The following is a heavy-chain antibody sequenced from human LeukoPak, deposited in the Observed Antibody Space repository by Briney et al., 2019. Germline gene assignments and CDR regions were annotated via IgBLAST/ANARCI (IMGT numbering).Heavy chain of an antibody. V-gene: IGHV1-18*01. J-gene: IGHJ3*02. CDR2: ISAYNGNT. CDR1: GYTFTSYG. Sequence: ASVTVSCKASGYTFTSYGISWVRQAPGQGLEWMGWISAYNGNTNYAQKLQGRVTMTTDTSTSTAYMELRSLRSDDTAVYYCARGSTVVAADAFDIWGQGTMVTVSS. D-gene: IGHD4-23*01. CDR3: ARGSTVVAADAFDI.